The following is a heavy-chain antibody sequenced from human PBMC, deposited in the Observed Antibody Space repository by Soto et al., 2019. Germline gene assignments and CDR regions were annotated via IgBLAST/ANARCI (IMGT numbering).Heavy chain of an antibody. CDR1: GFMFRDYA. J-gene: IGHJ4*02. CDR3: SKGRLSFDF. V-gene: IGHV3-23*01. CDR2: VSANADGT. Sequence: GGSLRLSCATSGFMFRDYAMNWVRQAPGKGLEWVSFVSANADGTFYADSVKGRFSISRDNSKNILYLQMNNLRVEDTAIYYCSKGRLSFDFWGPGTLVTVSS.